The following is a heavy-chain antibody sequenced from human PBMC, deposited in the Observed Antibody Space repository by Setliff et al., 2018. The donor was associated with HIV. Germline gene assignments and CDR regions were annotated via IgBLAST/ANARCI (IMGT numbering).Heavy chain of an antibody. Sequence: ETLSLTCAVYGQSISGYYWSWIRQTPGKGLEWIGEINHGGDTNYNPSLKSRVTISVGSSYNQFSLKLGSVTAADAAVYYCASRVYYYDSSGYLREEGFDPWGQGTLVTVSS. CDR3: ASRVYYYDSSGYLREEGFDP. V-gene: IGHV4-34*01. J-gene: IGHJ5*02. D-gene: IGHD3-22*01. CDR1: GQSISGYY. CDR2: INHGGDT.